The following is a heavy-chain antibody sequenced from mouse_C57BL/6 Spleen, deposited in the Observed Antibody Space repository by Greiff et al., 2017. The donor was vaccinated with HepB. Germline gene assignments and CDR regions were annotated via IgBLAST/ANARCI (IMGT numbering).Heavy chain of an antibody. D-gene: IGHD1-1*01. J-gene: IGHJ4*01. V-gene: IGHV1-42*01. Sequence: EVQLQESGPELVKPGASVKISCKASGYSFTGYYMNWVKQSPEKSLEWIGEINPSTGGTTYNQKFKAKATLTVDKSSSTAYMQLKSLTSEDSAVYYCAKVYGSSAWDYWGQGTSVTVSS. CDR2: INPSTGGT. CDR3: AKVYGSSAWDY. CDR1: GYSFTGYY.